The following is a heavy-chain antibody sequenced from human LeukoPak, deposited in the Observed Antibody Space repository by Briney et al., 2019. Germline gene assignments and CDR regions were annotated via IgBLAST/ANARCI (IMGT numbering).Heavy chain of an antibody. CDR2: IYTSGIT. V-gene: IGHV4-61*02. J-gene: IGHJ4*02. CDR1: GGSISSGSYY. D-gene: IGHD1-26*01. Sequence: SETLSLXCTVSGGSISSGSYYWRWIRQPAGKGVEWIVRIYTSGITNYNPSLKSPVTISVDTSKNQFSLKLSSVTAADTAVYYCAREAGDSGSPGDYWGQGTLVTVSS. CDR3: AREAGDSGSPGDY.